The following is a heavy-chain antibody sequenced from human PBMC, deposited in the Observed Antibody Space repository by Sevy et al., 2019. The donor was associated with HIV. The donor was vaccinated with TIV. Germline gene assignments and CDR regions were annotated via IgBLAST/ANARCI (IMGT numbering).Heavy chain of an antibody. CDR3: AKGSAWYNYFDY. V-gene: IGHV3-30*02. CDR2: IRYDGSNK. D-gene: IGHD1-1*01. CDR1: GFTFSSYG. J-gene: IGHJ4*02. Sequence: GGSLRLSCAASGFTFSSYGMHWVHQAPGKGLEWVAFIRYDGSNKYYADSVKGRFTISRDISKNTLYLQMNSLRAEDTAVYYCAKGSAWYNYFDYWGQGTLVTVSS.